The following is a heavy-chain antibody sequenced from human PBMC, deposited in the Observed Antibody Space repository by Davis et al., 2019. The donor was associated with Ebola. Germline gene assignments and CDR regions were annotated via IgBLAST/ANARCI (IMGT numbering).Heavy chain of an antibody. Sequence: GGSLRLSCAISGFTVKTNYMSWVRQAPGRGLEWVSVIYSGGSTYYADSVKGRFTISRDNSKNTLYLQMNSLRAEDTAVYYCARGGYYHFDYWGQGTLVTVSS. J-gene: IGHJ4*02. CDR1: GFTVKTNY. CDR2: IYSGGST. V-gene: IGHV3-53*01. CDR3: ARGGYYHFDY. D-gene: IGHD3-22*01.